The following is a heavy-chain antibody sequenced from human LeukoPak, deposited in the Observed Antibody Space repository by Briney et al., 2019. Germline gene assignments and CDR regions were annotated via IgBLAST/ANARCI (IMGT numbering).Heavy chain of an antibody. Sequence: GGSLRLSCAASGLTFSSYWMHWVRQAPGKGLVWVSRINSDGSSTSYADSVKGRFTISRDNAKNTLYLQMNSLRAEDTAVYYCARSPKPVRGLLLWFGELLDYWGQGTLVTVSS. CDR1: GLTFSSYW. D-gene: IGHD3-10*01. CDR3: ARSPKPVRGLLLWFGELLDY. V-gene: IGHV3-74*01. CDR2: INSDGSST. J-gene: IGHJ4*02.